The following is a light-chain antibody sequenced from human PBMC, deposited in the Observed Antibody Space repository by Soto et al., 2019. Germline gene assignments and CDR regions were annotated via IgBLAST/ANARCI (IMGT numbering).Light chain of an antibody. V-gene: IGKV1-5*01. CDR2: DAS. J-gene: IGKJ4*01. Sequence: DIQMTQSPSTLSASVGDRVTITCRASQNINRWLAWYQQKPGKVPKVLIYDASNLETGVPSTFSGSGSGTEFTHTISSLQPDDFATYYCQQYDSFSMTFGGGTKVEIK. CDR3: QQYDSFSMT. CDR1: QNINRW.